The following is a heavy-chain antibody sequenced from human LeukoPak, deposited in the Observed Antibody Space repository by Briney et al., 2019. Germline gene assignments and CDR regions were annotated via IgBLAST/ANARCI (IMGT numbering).Heavy chain of an antibody. CDR1: GSTFSRYW. J-gene: IGHJ4*02. V-gene: IGHV3-74*01. CDR3: TTGIGNYYYY. Sequence: PGGSLRLSCAASGSTFSRYWMPWVRQAPGKGLVWVSRVKSDGSDTIYADSVKGRFTISRDNAKNTLYLQMDSLRAEDTAVYYCTTGIGNYYYYWGQGTLVTVAS. D-gene: IGHD3-10*01. CDR2: VKSDGSDT.